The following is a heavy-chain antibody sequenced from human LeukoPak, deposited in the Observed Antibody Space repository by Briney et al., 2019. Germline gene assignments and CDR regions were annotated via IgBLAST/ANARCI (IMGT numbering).Heavy chain of an antibody. Sequence: GGSLRLSYAASGFTFSSYAMHWVRQAPGKGLEWVAVISYDGSNKHYADSVKGRFTISRDNSKNTLYLQMNSLRAEDTAVYYCARALAARRRLTYYYGMDVWGQGTTATVSS. D-gene: IGHD6-6*01. J-gene: IGHJ6*02. CDR1: GFTFSSYA. CDR2: ISYDGSNK. V-gene: IGHV3-30-3*01. CDR3: ARALAARRRLTYYYGMDV.